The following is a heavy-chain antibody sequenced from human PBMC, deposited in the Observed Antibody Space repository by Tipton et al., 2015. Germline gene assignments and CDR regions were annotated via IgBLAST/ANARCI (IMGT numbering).Heavy chain of an antibody. Sequence: QSGAEVKKPGSSVKVSCKASGGTFSNYAISWVRQAPGQGLEWMGIINPSGGSTSYAQKFQGRVTMTRNTSISTAYMELSSLRSEDTAVYYCASDLGYSYGEPLDYWGQGTLVTVSS. V-gene: IGHV1-46*01. D-gene: IGHD5-18*01. J-gene: IGHJ4*02. CDR1: GGTFSNYA. CDR3: ASDLGYSYGEPLDY. CDR2: INPSGGST.